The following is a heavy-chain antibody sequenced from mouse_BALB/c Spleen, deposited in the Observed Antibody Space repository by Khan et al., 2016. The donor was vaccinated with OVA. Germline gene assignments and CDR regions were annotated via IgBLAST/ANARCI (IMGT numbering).Heavy chain of an antibody. CDR2: ILPGSGRN. J-gene: IGHJ3*01. CDR3: RRGKYYGSSSWFDY. CDR1: GYTFSSYW. D-gene: IGHD1-1*01. Sequence: QVQLKESGAELMKPGASVKISCKATGYTFSSYWIEWVKQRPGHGLEWIGEILPGSGRNNYNEKFKGKATFTADTSSNTAYMQLSNLTSDDSTVYYGRRGKYYGSSSWFDYWGQGTLVTVSA. V-gene: IGHV1-9*01.